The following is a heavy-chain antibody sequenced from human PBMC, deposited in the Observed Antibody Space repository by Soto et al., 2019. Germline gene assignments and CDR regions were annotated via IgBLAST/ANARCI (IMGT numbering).Heavy chain of an antibody. D-gene: IGHD5-18*01. CDR2: IKSKTDGGTT. CDR3: PTGPFPGYSYGTPSDY. V-gene: IGHV3-15*07. Sequence: GGSGRLSCAASGCTFSNAWMNWVRQAPGKGREWVGRIKSKTDGGTTDYAAPVKGRFTISRDDSKDTRYLQMNSTKTEDPAVYYCPTGPFPGYSYGTPSDYWGKGSVVTVYS. CDR1: GCTFSNAW. J-gene: IGHJ4*01.